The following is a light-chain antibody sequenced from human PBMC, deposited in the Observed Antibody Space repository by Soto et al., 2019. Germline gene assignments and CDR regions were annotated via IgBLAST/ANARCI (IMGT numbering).Light chain of an antibody. J-gene: IGLJ3*02. CDR2: EVD. V-gene: IGLV2-8*01. Sequence: QSVLTQPPSASGSPGQSVTISCTGTGNDVGGYNYVSWYQQHPGKAPKLMIFEVDKRPSGVPDRFSGSKSGNAASLTVSGLQAEDEADYYCTSYAGSNIWLFGGGTKLTVL. CDR3: TSYAGSNIWL. CDR1: GNDVGGYNY.